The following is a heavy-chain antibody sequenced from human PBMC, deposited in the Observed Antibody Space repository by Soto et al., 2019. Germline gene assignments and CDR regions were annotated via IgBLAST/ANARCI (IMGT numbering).Heavy chain of an antibody. Sequence: SETLSLTCTVSGGSISSYYWSWIRQPPGKGLEWIGYIYYSGSTNYNPSLKSRVTISVDTSKNQFSLKLSSVTAADTAVYYCARHLYGDGYWYFDLWGRGTLVTVSS. V-gene: IGHV4-59*01. CDR3: ARHLYGDGYWYFDL. CDR1: GGSISSYY. J-gene: IGHJ2*01. D-gene: IGHD4-17*01. CDR2: IYYSGST.